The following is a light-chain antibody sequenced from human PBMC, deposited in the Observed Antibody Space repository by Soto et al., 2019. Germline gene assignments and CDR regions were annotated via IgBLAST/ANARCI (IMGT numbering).Light chain of an antibody. CDR3: QQYGSSNT. Sequence: DIVLTQSPGTLSSSPGERATLSCRASQSVSSRLLAWYQQKGGQAPRLLFYGSSRRATGLPDRFSGSWSVTDFTLTITRLEPEDFAAYYCQQYGSSNTFGQGTKLEIK. J-gene: IGKJ2*01. CDR1: QSVSSRL. CDR2: GSS. V-gene: IGKV3-20*01.